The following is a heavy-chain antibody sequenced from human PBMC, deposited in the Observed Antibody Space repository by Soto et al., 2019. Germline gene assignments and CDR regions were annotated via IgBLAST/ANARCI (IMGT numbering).Heavy chain of an antibody. Sequence: QVQLVESGGGVVQPGRSLRLSCAASGFTFSSYAMHWVRQAPGKGLEWVAVISYDGSNKYYADSVKGRFTISRDNSKNPLYLQMNSLRAEDTAVYYCARDRGRDGYKGYYYYGMDVWGQGTTVTVSS. CDR1: GFTFSSYA. CDR3: ARDRGRDGYKGYYYYGMDV. V-gene: IGHV3-30-3*01. CDR2: ISYDGSNK. D-gene: IGHD5-12*01. J-gene: IGHJ6*02.